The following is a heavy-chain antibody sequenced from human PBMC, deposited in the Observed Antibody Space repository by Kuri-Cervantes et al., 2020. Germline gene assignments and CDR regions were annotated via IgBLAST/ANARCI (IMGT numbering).Heavy chain of an antibody. CDR1: GGSNSSGSYY. V-gene: IGHV4-61*02. CDR3: ARDISSGWYGWFDP. Sequence: SETLSLTCTVSGGSNSSGSYYWSWIRQPAGKGLEWIGRIYTSGSTNYNPSLKSRVTISVDTSKNQFSLKLSSVTAADTAVYYCARDISSGWYGWFDPWGQGTLVTVSS. D-gene: IGHD6-19*01. J-gene: IGHJ5*02. CDR2: IYTSGST.